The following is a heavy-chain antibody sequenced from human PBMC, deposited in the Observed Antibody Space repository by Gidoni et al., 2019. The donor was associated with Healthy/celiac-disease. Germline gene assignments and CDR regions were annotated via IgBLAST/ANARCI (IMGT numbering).Heavy chain of an antibody. Sequence: EVQLVQSGAEVKKPGESLKISCKGSGYSFTSYWIGWVRQMPGKGLEWMGVIYPGDSDTRDIPAFQGQVTISADKSISTAYLQWSILKASDTAMYYCARRGRYGSGSYYRYNWFDPWGQGTLVTVSS. D-gene: IGHD3-10*01. J-gene: IGHJ5*02. CDR2: IYPGDSDT. CDR1: GYSFTSYW. V-gene: IGHV5-51*01. CDR3: ARRGRYGSGSYYRYNWFDP.